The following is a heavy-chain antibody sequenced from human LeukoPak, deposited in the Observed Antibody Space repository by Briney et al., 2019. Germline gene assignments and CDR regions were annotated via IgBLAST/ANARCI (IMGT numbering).Heavy chain of an antibody. Sequence: PGGSLRLSCAASGFTVSSNYMSWVRQVPGKGLEWVSIIYAGGRTYFPDSVKGRFTISRDNSQNMLYLQLNSLRAEDTAVHYCAKLYNGSYYSWGQGTLVTVSS. CDR1: GFTVSSNY. J-gene: IGHJ4*02. D-gene: IGHD1-26*01. CDR2: IYAGGRT. V-gene: IGHV3-53*01. CDR3: AKLYNGSYYS.